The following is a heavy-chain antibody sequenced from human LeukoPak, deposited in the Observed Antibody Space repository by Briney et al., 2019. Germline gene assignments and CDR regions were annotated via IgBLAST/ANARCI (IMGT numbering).Heavy chain of an antibody. V-gene: IGHV3-23*01. CDR2: ISGSGGRT. Sequence: PGGSLRLSCAASGFSFSTYAMSWVRQAPGKGLEWVSSISGSGGRTYYTDSVKGRFTISRDNAKNTLYLQMNSLRADDTAVYYCAKDPANWGILPQISFDYWGQGTLVTVSS. CDR3: AKDPANWGILPQISFDY. CDR1: GFSFSTYA. J-gene: IGHJ4*02. D-gene: IGHD7-27*01.